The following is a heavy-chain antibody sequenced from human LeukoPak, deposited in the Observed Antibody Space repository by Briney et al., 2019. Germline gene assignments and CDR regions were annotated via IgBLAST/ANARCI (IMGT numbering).Heavy chain of an antibody. CDR1: RFTFGDYA. CDR2: IRSKAYGGTT. V-gene: IGHV3-49*03. J-gene: IGHJ5*02. D-gene: IGHD3-9*01. CDR3: TRSSFDWTDWFDP. Sequence: SLRLSCTASRFTFGDYAMSWFRQAPGKGLEWVGFIRSKAYGGTTEYAASVKGRFTISRDDSKSIAYLQMNSLKTEDTAVYYCTRSSFDWTDWFDPWGQGTLVTVSS.